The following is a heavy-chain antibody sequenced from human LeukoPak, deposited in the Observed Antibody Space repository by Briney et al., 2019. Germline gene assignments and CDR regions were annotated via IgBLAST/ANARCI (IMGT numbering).Heavy chain of an antibody. CDR3: ARGGSTSYREFLYNWFDP. CDR1: GGSISSSDYY. Sequence: PSETLSLTCTVSGGSISSSDYYWGWIRQPPGNGLEWIGYIYYSGSTNYNPSLKSRVTISVDTSKNQFSLKLSSVTAADTAVYYCARGGSTSYREFLYNWFDPWGQGTLVTVSS. D-gene: IGHD3-10*01. CDR2: IYYSGST. V-gene: IGHV4-61*08. J-gene: IGHJ5*02.